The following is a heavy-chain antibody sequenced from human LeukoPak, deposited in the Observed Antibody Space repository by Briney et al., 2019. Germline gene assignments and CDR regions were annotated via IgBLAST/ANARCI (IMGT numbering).Heavy chain of an antibody. CDR3: ARGSGWYFDY. J-gene: IGHJ4*02. D-gene: IGHD6-19*01. CDR2: IDHSGST. Sequence: SETLSLTCAVYGGSFSGYYWSWIRQPPGKGLEWIGEIDHSGSTNYNPSLKSRVTISVDTSKNQFSLKLSSVTAADTAVYYCARGSGWYFDYWGQGTLVTVSS. V-gene: IGHV4-34*01. CDR1: GGSFSGYY.